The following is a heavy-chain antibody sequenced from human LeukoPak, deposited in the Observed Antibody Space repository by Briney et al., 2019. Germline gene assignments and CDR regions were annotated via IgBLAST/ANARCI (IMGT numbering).Heavy chain of an antibody. J-gene: IGHJ4*02. CDR1: GYSSSSGYY. D-gene: IGHD1-1*01. V-gene: IGHV4-38-2*01. CDR2: IYHSGST. CDR3: ASGIRGPERY. Sequence: SETLSLTCAVSGYSSSSGYYWGWIRQPPGKGLEWIGSIYHSGSTYYNPSLKSRVTISVDTSKNQFSLKLNSVTAADTAVYYCASGIRGPERYWGQGTLVTVSS.